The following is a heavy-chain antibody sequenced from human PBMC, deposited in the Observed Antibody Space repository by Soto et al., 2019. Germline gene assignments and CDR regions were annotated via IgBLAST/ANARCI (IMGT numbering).Heavy chain of an antibody. CDR1: DGYISGYY. CDR2: TYYTGNT. D-gene: IGHD2-21*02. CDR3: ARGPRPLVVTAYYLDY. Sequence: PSQTMSLTRSVADGYISGYYCSWIRPSPGKGLEWIGYTYYTGNTNYNPSLKSRVTISVDTSKNQFSLKLSSVTAADTAVYYCARGPRPLVVTAYYLDYRGQGPLVTFSS. J-gene: IGHJ4*02. V-gene: IGHV4-59*01.